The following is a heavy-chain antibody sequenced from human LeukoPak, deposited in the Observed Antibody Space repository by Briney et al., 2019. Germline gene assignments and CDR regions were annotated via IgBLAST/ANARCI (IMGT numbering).Heavy chain of an antibody. CDR1: GFSFTNYD. CDR2: IGTAGDT. CDR3: VRGSTVTYNMDV. V-gene: IGHV3-13*01. Sequence: TGGSLRLSCAASGFSFTNYDMHWVRQPTGKGLEWVATIGTAGDTYYAGSVKGRFTISRENGRSSSYLQISSLRAGDTAVYYCVRGSTVTYNMDVWGQGTTVIVSS. D-gene: IGHD4-17*01. J-gene: IGHJ6*03.